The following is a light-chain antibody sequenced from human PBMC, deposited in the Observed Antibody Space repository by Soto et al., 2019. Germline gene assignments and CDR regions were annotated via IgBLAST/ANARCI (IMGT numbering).Light chain of an antibody. V-gene: IGKV3-15*01. CDR2: GAS. CDR3: QQYINWQRT. CDR1: QSVSSN. Sequence: EIVMTQSPATLSVSPGERATLSCRASQSVSSNLAWYLQKPGQAPRLLIYGASTRPTGIPARFSGSGSGTEFTLTISSLQSEDFAVYYGQQYINWQRTFGQGTKVEIK. J-gene: IGKJ1*01.